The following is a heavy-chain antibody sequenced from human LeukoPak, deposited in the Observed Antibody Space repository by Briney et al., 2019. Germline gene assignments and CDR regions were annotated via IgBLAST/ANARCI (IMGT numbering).Heavy chain of an antibody. J-gene: IGHJ3*02. V-gene: IGHV4-39*01. CDR2: IYYSGST. CDR3: ARHVLLRTAGTDAFDI. Sequence: SETLSLTCTVSGGSISSSSYYWGWIRQPPGKGLEWIGSIYYSGSTYYNPSLKSRVTISVDTSKNQFSLKLSSVTAADTAVYYCARHVLLRTAGTDAFDIRGQGTMVTVSS. D-gene: IGHD2-15*01. CDR1: GGSISSSSYY.